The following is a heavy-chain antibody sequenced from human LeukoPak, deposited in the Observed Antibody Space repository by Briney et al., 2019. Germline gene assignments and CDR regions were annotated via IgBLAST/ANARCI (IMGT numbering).Heavy chain of an antibody. CDR2: ISGSGVST. Sequence: GGSLRLSCAASGFTFSSYAMSWVRQAPGKGLEWVSAISGSGVSTYYADSVRGRFTISRDNSKNTLYLQMNSLRAEDTAVYYCAKDYGGNFGDYWGQGTLVTVSS. D-gene: IGHD4-23*01. J-gene: IGHJ4*02. CDR3: AKDYGGNFGDY. CDR1: GFTFSSYA. V-gene: IGHV3-23*01.